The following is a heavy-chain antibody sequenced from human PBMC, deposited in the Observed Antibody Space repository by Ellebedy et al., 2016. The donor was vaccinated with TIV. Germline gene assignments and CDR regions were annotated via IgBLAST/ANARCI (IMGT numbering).Heavy chain of an antibody. V-gene: IGHV3-13*01. Sequence: GESLKISXAASGFTFSSYDMHWVRQATGKGLEWVSAIGTAGDTYYPGSVKGRFTISRENAKNSLYLQMNSLRAGDTAVYYCVRARPYCGGDCYSFGNWGQGSLVTVSS. CDR1: GFTFSSYD. CDR2: IGTAGDT. J-gene: IGHJ4*02. D-gene: IGHD2-21*02. CDR3: VRARPYCGGDCYSFGN.